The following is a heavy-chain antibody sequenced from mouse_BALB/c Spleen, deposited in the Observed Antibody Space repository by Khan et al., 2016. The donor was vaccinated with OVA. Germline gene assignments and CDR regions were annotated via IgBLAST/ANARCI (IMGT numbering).Heavy chain of an antibody. D-gene: IGHD2-3*01. V-gene: IGHV8-12*01. CDR2: IYWDDDK. J-gene: IGHJ4*01. Sequence: QVTLKESGPGILQPSQTLSLTCSFSGVSLSSSGMGVKWIRQPSGKSLEWLAHIYWDDDKRYNPSLKSRLTISKDTSSNQVFLNITSVDNVDTATYYYARSPWLLHYAVDYWGQGTSVTVSS. CDR3: ARSPWLLHYAVDY. CDR1: GVSLSSSGMG.